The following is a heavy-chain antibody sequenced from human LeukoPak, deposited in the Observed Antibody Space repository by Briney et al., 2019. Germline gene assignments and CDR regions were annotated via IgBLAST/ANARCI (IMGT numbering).Heavy chain of an antibody. V-gene: IGHV4-4*07. D-gene: IGHD6-19*01. CDR2: IYTSGST. J-gene: IGHJ4*02. CDR3: ARLPYSSGWYGFDY. Sequence: PSETLSLTCTVSGGSISSYYWSWIRQPAGKGLEWIGRIYTSGSTNYNPSLKSRVTMSVDTSKNQFSLKLSSATAADTAVYYCARLPYSSGWYGFDYWGQGTLVTVSS. CDR1: GGSISSYY.